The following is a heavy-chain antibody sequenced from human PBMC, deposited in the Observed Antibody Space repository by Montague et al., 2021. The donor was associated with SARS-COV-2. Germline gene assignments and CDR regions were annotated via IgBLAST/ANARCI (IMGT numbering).Heavy chain of an antibody. J-gene: IGHJ4*02. Sequence: SETLSLTSTVTGGPISGSSDYWGWIRQSPGKGLEWIASVDYSGNTYFSPSLKSRLTISVDTSKNQFSLKLNSVTAAGTALYYCARRGYSYGWGDWGQGTLVTVSS. CDR1: GGPISGSSDY. CDR3: ARRGYSYGWGD. V-gene: IGHV4-39*07. D-gene: IGHD5-18*01. CDR2: VDYSGNT.